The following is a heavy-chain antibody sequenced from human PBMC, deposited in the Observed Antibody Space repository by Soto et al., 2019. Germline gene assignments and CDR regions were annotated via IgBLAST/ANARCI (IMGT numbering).Heavy chain of an antibody. CDR3: ARDTGDGTFDF. CDR2: INAGNGNT. Sequence: ASVRGSCKVSGYTVPSYAMHWVRQAPGQRLEWMGWINAGNGNTKSSQKFQDRVTISRDTSASTAYMELTSLRSEDTAVYYCARDTGDGTFDFWGKGPLVTVSS. D-gene: IGHD7-27*01. J-gene: IGHJ4*02. V-gene: IGHV1-3*01. CDR1: GYTVPSYA.